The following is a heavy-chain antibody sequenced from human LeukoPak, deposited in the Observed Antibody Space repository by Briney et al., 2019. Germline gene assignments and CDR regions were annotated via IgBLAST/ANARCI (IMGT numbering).Heavy chain of an antibody. V-gene: IGHV3-21*01. CDR3: ARGPTNGQAFDY. CDR1: YS. D-gene: IGHD2-8*01. J-gene: IGHJ4*02. CDR2: ITTRSTYI. Sequence: YSMNWVRQAPGKGLEWVSSITTRSTYIYYADSVKGRFTISRDNAKNSLDLQMNSLRAEDTAVYYCARGPTNGQAFDYWGQGTLVSVSS.